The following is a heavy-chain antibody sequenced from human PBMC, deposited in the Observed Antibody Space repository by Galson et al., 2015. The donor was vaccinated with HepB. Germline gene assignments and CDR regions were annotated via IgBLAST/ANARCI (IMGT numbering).Heavy chain of an antibody. CDR1: AFTFSSSA. CDR3: ARGRHYDFWSVRRYYYYMDV. Sequence: SVKVSCKASAFTFSSSAMQWVRQARGQRLEWIGWVVVGSGNTNYAQKFQERVTITRDMSTITAYMELSGLRSEDTAVYYCARGRHYDFWSVRRYYYYMDVWGKGTTVTVSS. V-gene: IGHV1-58*02. J-gene: IGHJ6*03. D-gene: IGHD3-3*01. CDR2: VVVGSGNT.